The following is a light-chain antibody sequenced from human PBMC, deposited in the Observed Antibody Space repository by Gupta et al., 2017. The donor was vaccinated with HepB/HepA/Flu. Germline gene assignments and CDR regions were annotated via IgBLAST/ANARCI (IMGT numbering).Light chain of an antibody. Sequence: DIQMTHSPSSLSASVRDRVTMTCKASRDITYYLIWYQHKPGKVPKLLIYDATNVETRVASRFTGSGSVTAFTLTISSLQPEDIATSFCQQDENLPSTSSQGTKVEIK. CDR1: RDITYY. V-gene: IGKV1-33*01. CDR2: DAT. J-gene: IGKJ2*01. CDR3: QQDENLPST.